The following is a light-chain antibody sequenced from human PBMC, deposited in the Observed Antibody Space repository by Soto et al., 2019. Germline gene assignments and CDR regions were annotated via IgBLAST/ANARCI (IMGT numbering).Light chain of an antibody. CDR3: VAWDNSLSGGV. V-gene: IGLV1-47*01. CDR1: SSNIGSDY. CDR2: RNN. Sequence: QSVLTQPPSASGTPGQRVTISCSGSSSNIGSDYVHWYQQFPGTAPKLLIYRNNQRPSGVPDRFSGSKSGTSASLAISGLRSEDEADYYCVAWDNSLSGGVIGGGTKVTVL. J-gene: IGLJ3*02.